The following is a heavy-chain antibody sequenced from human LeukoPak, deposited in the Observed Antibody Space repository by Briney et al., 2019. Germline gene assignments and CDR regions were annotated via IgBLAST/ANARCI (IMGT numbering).Heavy chain of an antibody. CDR1: GGSISNYY. Sequence: PSETLSLTCTVSGGSISNYYWSWIRQPPGKGLEWIGEINHSGSTNYNPSLKSRVTISVDTSKNQFSLKLSSVTAADTAVYYCARGGPSITMIVVVISGAFDIWGQGTMVTVSS. V-gene: IGHV4-34*01. J-gene: IGHJ3*02. D-gene: IGHD3-22*01. CDR3: ARGGPSITMIVVVISGAFDI. CDR2: INHSGST.